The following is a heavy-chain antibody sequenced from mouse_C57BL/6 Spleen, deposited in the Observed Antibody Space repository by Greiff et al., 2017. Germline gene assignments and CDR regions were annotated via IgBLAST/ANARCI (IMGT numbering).Heavy chain of an antibody. CDR3: ARVDWFAY. Sequence: QVQLKESGPELVKPGASVKFSCTASGYAFSSSWMNWVKQRPGKGLEWIGQIDPGDGDTNYNGKFKGKATLTEDKSSSAACMQLSRLTSEDSAVYFCARVDWFAYWGQGTLVTVSA. V-gene: IGHV1-82*01. J-gene: IGHJ3*01. CDR2: IDPGDGDT. CDR1: GYAFSSSW.